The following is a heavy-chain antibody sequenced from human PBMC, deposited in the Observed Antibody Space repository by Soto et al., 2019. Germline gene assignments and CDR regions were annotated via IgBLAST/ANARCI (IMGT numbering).Heavy chain of an antibody. CDR3: AREPEIVGATTHYYYGMDV. Sequence: QVQLVQSGAEVKKPGSSVKVSCKASGGTFSSYAISWVRQAPGQGLEWMGGIIPIFGTANYAQKFQGRVTITADKSTSTAYMELSSLRSEDTAVYYCAREPEIVGATTHYYYGMDVWGQGTTVTVSS. D-gene: IGHD1-26*01. CDR1: GGTFSSYA. J-gene: IGHJ6*02. V-gene: IGHV1-69*06. CDR2: IIPIFGTA.